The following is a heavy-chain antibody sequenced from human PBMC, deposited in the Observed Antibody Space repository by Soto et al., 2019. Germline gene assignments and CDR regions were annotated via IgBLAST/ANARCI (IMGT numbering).Heavy chain of an antibody. CDR1: GYSISSGYY. D-gene: IGHD3-22*01. CDR2: IYHSGST. J-gene: IGHJ1*01. V-gene: IGHV4-38-2*01. Sequence: KTSETLSLTCAVSGYSISSGYYWGWIRQPPGKGLEWIGSIYHSGSTYYNPSLKSRVTISVDTSKNQFSLKLSSVTAADTAVYYCADADYYDSSGYWINFQHWGQGTLVTVSS. CDR3: ADADYYDSSGYWINFQH.